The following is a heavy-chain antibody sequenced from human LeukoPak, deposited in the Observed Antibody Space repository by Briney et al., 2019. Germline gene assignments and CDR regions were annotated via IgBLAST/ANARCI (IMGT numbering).Heavy chain of an antibody. D-gene: IGHD2-2*01. J-gene: IGHJ5*02. Sequence: PSETLSLTCTVSGGSISSHYWSWIRQPPGKGLEWIGYIYYSGGTNYNPSLKSRVAISVDTSKNQFSLKLSSVTAADTAVYYCARGGYCSSTSCPNWFDPWGQGTLVTVSS. CDR3: ARGGYCSSTSCPNWFDP. CDR2: IYYSGGT. CDR1: GGSISSHY. V-gene: IGHV4-59*11.